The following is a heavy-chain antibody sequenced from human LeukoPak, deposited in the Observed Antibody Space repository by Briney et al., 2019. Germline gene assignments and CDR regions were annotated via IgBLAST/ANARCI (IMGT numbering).Heavy chain of an antibody. V-gene: IGHV4-59*08. Sequence: SETLSLTCTVSGGSISSYYWSWIRQPPGKGLEWIGYIYYSGSTNYNPSLKSRVTISVDTSKNQFSLKLSSVTAADTAVYYCASSLGDQLLYYWGQGTLVTVSS. J-gene: IGHJ4*02. CDR1: GGSISSYY. D-gene: IGHD2-2*01. CDR3: ASSLGDQLLYY. CDR2: IYYSGST.